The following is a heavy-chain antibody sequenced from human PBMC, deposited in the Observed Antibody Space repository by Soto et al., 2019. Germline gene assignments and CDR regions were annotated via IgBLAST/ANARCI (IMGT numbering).Heavy chain of an antibody. V-gene: IGHV3-23*01. D-gene: IGHD6-19*01. Sequence: EVQLLESGGGLVQPGGSLRLSCAASGFSFSSYAMSWVRQAPGKGLEWVSGISGSGGSTYYADSVKGRFTISRDKSKNTLYLQINSLRAEDTAVYYCAKEAVAGPYYYYYGIDVWGQGTTVTVSS. CDR1: GFSFSSYA. CDR2: ISGSGGST. J-gene: IGHJ6*02. CDR3: AKEAVAGPYYYYYGIDV.